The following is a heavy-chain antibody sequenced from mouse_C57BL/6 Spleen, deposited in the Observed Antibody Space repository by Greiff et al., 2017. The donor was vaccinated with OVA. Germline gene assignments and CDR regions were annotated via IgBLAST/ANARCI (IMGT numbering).Heavy chain of an antibody. D-gene: IGHD4-1*01. CDR1: GFNIKDYY. CDR2: IDPEDGET. V-gene: IGHV14-2*01. J-gene: IGHJ4*01. CDR3: ARRDWDDAMDY. Sequence: EVKLVESGAELVKPGASVKLSCTASGFNIKDYYMHWVKQRTEQGLEWIGRIDPEDGETKYAQKFQGKATITADPSSNTAYLQLSSLTSEDTAVYYCARRDWDDAMDYWGQGTSVTVSS.